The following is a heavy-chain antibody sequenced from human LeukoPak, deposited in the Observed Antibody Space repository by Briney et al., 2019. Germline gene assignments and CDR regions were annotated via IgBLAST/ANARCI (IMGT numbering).Heavy chain of an antibody. V-gene: IGHV3-21*01. J-gene: IGHJ2*01. Sequence: GSLRLSCAASGFTFDDYVVTWVRQAPGKGLEWVSSISNSGSYIYYADSVKGRFTISRDNAKNSLYLQMNSLRAEDTAVYYCARYGYYYDSSGYYHWYFDLWGRGTLVTVSS. CDR3: ARYGYYYDSSGYYHWYFDL. CDR1: GFTFDDYV. D-gene: IGHD3-22*01. CDR2: ISNSGSYI.